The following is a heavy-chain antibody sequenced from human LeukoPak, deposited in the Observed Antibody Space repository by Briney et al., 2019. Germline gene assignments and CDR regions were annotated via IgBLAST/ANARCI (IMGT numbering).Heavy chain of an antibody. J-gene: IGHJ4*02. CDR1: GGSLSSYY. CDR2: IYYSGST. Sequence: SETLSLTCTVSGGSLSSYYWSWIRQPPGKGLEWIGYIYYSGSTNYNPSLKSRVTISVDTSKNQFSLKLSSVTAADTAVYYCARQVDILTGYDYWGQGTLVTVSS. CDR3: ARQVDILTGYDY. D-gene: IGHD3-9*01. V-gene: IGHV4-59*08.